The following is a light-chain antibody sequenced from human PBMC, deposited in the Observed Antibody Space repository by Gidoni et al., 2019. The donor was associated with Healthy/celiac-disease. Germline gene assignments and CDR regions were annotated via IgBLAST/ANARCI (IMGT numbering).Light chain of an antibody. CDR3: NSRDSSGNHPVV. CDR2: GKN. J-gene: IGLJ2*01. V-gene: IGLV3-19*01. CDR1: SLRSYY. Sequence: SSELTQDPAVSVALGQTVRITCQGDSLRSYYASWYQQKPGQAPVVVIYGKNNRPLGIPDRFSGSSSGNTASLTITGAQAEDEADYYCNSRDSSGNHPVVFGGGTKLTVL.